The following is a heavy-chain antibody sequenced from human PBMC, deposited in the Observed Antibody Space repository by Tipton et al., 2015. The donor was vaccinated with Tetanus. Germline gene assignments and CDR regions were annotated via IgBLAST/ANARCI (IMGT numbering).Heavy chain of an antibody. V-gene: IGHV3-23*01. CDR2: ITDSGRTA. Sequence: SLRLSCAASGFIFASYDMTWVRQAPGGGLEWVAGITDSGRTAYYADSVKGRFTISRDNSQRTLDLQMDSLTAADTAVYYCAKGPNFGVVTNPFYWGQGTLVTVSS. CDR1: GFIFASYD. CDR3: AKGPNFGVVTNPFY. J-gene: IGHJ4*02. D-gene: IGHD3-3*01.